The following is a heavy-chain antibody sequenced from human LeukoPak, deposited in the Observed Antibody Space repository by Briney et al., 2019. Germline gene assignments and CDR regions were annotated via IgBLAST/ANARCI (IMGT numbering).Heavy chain of an antibody. Sequence: SETLSLTCAVYGGSLSGYYWSWIRQPPGKGLEWIGEINHSGSTNYNPSLKSRVTISVDTSKNQFSLKLSSVTAADTAVYYCARGGGLGAYYYYMDVWGKGTTVTVSS. CDR1: GGSLSGYY. CDR2: INHSGST. D-gene: IGHD1-26*01. CDR3: ARGGGLGAYYYYMDV. V-gene: IGHV4-34*01. J-gene: IGHJ6*03.